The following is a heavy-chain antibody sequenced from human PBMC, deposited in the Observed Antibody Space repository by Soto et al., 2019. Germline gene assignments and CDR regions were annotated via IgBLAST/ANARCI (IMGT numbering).Heavy chain of an antibody. CDR3: TRGGAYYDFWSGYFHQRDYYYVMDV. CDR1: GFTFSGSA. Sequence: GGSLRLSCAASGFTFSGSAMHWVRQASGKGLEWVGRIRSKANSYATAYAASVKGRFTISRDDSKNTAYLQMNSLKTEDTAVYYCTRGGAYYDFWSGYFHQRDYYYVMDVWGQGTTVTVSS. J-gene: IGHJ6*02. D-gene: IGHD3-3*01. V-gene: IGHV3-73*01. CDR2: IRSKANSYAT.